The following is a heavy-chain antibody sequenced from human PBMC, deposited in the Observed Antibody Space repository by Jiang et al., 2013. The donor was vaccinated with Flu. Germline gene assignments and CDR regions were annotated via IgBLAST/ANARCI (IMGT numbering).Heavy chain of an antibody. V-gene: IGHV3-23*01. Sequence: QLLESGGGLVQPGGSLRLSCAASGFTFTTYAMMTWVRQAPGRGLEWVSSISGSGGSTYYADSVRGRFTISRDNSKNTLYLQLKSLGAEDTAVYYCAKGRDSYGSYFDFWGQGTLITVSS. CDR3: AKGRDSYGSYFDF. CDR2: ISGSGGST. J-gene: IGHJ4*02. D-gene: IGHD5-18*01. CDR1: GFTFTTYA.